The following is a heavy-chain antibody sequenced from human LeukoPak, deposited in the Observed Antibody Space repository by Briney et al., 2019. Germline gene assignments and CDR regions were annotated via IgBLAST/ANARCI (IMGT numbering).Heavy chain of an antibody. D-gene: IGHD4-11*01. J-gene: IGHJ4*02. CDR1: GYTFTSYD. CDR3: ARGSVSYSNYVELFDY. V-gene: IGHV1-8*01. Sequence: ASVKVSCKASGYTFTSYDINWVRQATGQGLGWMGWMNPNSGNTGYAQKFQGRVTMTRNTSISTAYMELSSLRSEDTAVYYCARGSVSYSNYVELFDYWGQGTLVTVSS. CDR2: MNPNSGNT.